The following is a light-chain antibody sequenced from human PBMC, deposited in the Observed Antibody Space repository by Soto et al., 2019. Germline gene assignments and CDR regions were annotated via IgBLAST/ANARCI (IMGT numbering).Light chain of an antibody. CDR1: QSVSSN. V-gene: IGKV3-15*01. J-gene: IGKJ4*01. CDR2: VAS. Sequence: EIVMTQSPATLSVSPGERATLSCRASQSVSSNLAWYQQKPGQTPKLRIYVASTRATGIPARFSGRGSGTEFTLTISSLQSEDFAVYYCQQYNVWPLTFGGGTKVEFK. CDR3: QQYNVWPLT.